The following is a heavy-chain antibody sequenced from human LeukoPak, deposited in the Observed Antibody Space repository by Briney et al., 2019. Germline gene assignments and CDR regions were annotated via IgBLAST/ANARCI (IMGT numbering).Heavy chain of an antibody. V-gene: IGHV4-39*02. J-gene: IGHJ4*02. D-gene: IGHD3-10*01. CDR2: INYGGTT. CDR3: ARYVVSGAGTYYFDY. Sequence: SETLSLTCTVSGGSISSNNYYWSWIRQPPGREMEWIASINYGGTTYYNSSLKSRVTISVDTSKNLFSLRLSSVTAADTAVYLCARYVVSGAGTYYFDYWGQGSLVTVSP. CDR1: GGSISSNNYY.